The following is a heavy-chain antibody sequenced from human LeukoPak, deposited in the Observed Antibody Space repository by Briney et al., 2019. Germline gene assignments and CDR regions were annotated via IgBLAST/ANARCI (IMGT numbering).Heavy chain of an antibody. D-gene: IGHD1-1*01. CDR2: IYHSGST. CDR3: ARVGLNWDDVDGWFDP. CDR1: GGSISSSNW. V-gene: IGHV4-4*02. Sequence: PSGTLSLTCAVSGGSISSSNWWSWVRQPPGKGLEWIGEIYHSGSTNYNPSLKSRVTISVDTSKNQFSLKLSSVTAADTAVYYCARVGLNWDDVDGWFDPWGQGTLVTVSS. J-gene: IGHJ5*02.